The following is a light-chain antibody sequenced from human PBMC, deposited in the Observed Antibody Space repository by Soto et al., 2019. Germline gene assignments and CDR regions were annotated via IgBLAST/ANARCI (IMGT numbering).Light chain of an antibody. CDR1: SSNIGAGYD. CDR3: QSYDRSLSGSV. V-gene: IGLV1-40*01. Sequence: QSVLTQPPSVSGAPGQGVTISCTGSSSNIGAGYDVHWYQQLPGAAPKLLIFGNDNRPSGVPDRFSGSRSGTSASLAITGLQAEDEAHYYCQSYDRSLSGSVFGAGTKLTVL. CDR2: GND. J-gene: IGLJ1*01.